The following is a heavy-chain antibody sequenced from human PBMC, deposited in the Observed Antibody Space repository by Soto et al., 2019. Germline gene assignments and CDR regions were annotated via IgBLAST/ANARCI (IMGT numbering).Heavy chain of an antibody. D-gene: IGHD3-10*01. Sequence: EVQLLESGGGLVQPGGSLRLSCAASGFTFSSYAMSWVRQAPGKGLEWVSAISGSGGSTYYADSVKGRFTISRDNSKNTLYLQMNSLRAEDTAVYYCAKDSCYGSGSYTRIDYWGQGTLVTVSS. CDR2: ISGSGGST. J-gene: IGHJ4*02. V-gene: IGHV3-23*01. CDR1: GFTFSSYA. CDR3: AKDSCYGSGSYTRIDY.